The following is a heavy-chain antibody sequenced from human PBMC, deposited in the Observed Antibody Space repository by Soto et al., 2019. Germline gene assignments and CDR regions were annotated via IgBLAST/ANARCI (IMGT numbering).Heavy chain of an antibody. J-gene: IGHJ6*02. D-gene: IGHD6-6*01. CDR1: GFTFSSYG. CDR2: IWYDGSNK. V-gene: IGHV3-33*01. CDR3: ARDSSSSSDYYGMDV. Sequence: QVQLVESGGGVVQPGRSLRLSCAASGFTFSSYGMYWVRQAPGKGLEWVAVIWYDGSNKYYADSVKGRFTISRDNSKNTLYLQMNSLRAEDTAVYYCARDSSSSSDYYGMDVWGQGTTVTVSS.